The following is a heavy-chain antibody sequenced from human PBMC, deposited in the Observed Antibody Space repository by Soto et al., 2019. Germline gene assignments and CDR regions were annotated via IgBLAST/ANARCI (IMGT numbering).Heavy chain of an antibody. D-gene: IGHD3-22*01. V-gene: IGHV1-69*13. Sequence: SVKVSCKASGGTFSSYAISWVRQAPGQGLEWMGGIIPIFGTANYAQKFQGRVTITADESTSTAYMELSSLRSEDTAVYYCASVTWHPPYYCGSSGCYWGQGTQVTVSS. CDR1: GGTFSSYA. CDR2: IIPIFGTA. J-gene: IGHJ4*02. CDR3: ASVTWHPPYYCGSSGCY.